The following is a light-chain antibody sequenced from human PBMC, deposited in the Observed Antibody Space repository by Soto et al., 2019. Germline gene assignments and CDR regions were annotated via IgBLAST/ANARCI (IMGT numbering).Light chain of an antibody. J-gene: IGLJ1*01. CDR3: CADAGSSRYV. V-gene: IGLV2-23*02. CDR1: SSHVGSYDF. Sequence: QSVLTQPASVSGSPGQSITISCTRSSSHVGSYDFVSWYQQHPGKAPKVLIYEVTKRPSGVSDRFSGSKSGNTASLTISGLQADDEADYYCCADAGSSRYVFGTGTQLTVL. CDR2: EVT.